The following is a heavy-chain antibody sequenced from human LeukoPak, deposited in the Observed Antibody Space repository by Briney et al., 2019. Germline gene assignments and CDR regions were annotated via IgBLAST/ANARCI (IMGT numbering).Heavy chain of an antibody. CDR1: GFTVSTNY. D-gene: IGHD5-18*01. CDR3: ARERDTSMVALDS. V-gene: IGHV3-53*01. J-gene: IGHJ4*02. CDR2: ITSNIYT. Sequence: PGGSLRLSCAASGFTVSTNYMGWVRQAPGKGLEWVSCITSNIYTYYADSVRGRFTISRDNSQNSVYLVMNSLRAEDTAVYYCARERDTSMVALDSWGQGTLVTVSS.